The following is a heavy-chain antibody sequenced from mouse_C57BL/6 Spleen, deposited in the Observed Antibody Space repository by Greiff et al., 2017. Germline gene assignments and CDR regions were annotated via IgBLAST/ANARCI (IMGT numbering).Heavy chain of an antibody. CDR2: INSDGSST. J-gene: IGHJ1*03. CDR1: GFTFSDYY. D-gene: IGHD1-1*01. Sequence: EVNVVESEGGLVQPGSSMKLSCTASGFTFSDYYMAWVRQVPEKGLEWVANINSDGSSTYYLDSLKSRFIISRDNAKNILYLQMSSLKSEDTATSYCARGPSYYYGSSYWYFDVWGTGTTVTVSS. CDR3: ARGPSYYYGSSYWYFDV. V-gene: IGHV5-16*01.